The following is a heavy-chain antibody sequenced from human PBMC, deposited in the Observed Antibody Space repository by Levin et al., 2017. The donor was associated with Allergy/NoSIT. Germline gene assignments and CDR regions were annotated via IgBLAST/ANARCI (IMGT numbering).Heavy chain of an antibody. J-gene: IGHJ4*02. CDR1: GFAFNSYA. D-gene: IGHD6-19*01. CDR2: IPYDGNTK. Sequence: GGSLRLSCAASGFAFNSYALHWVRQAPGKGLEWVAIIPYDGNTKFYADSVKGRFTISRDNSKNTLYLQMSSLRLEDTAIYYCAKSGGRDISSGWYADYWGQGTLVTVSS. V-gene: IGHV3-30-3*02. CDR3: AKSGGRDISSGWYADY.